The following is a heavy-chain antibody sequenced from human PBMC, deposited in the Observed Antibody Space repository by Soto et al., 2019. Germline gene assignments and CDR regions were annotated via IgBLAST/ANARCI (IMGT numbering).Heavy chain of an antibody. Sequence: QVQLQESGPGLVKPSETLSLICTVSGGSIRNYFWTWIRQPAGKGLEWIGRIYSSGNTVYNASLKSPVTMSIDMAKNQFSLKLSSMTAADTAVYYCVRHVESPGISGSWGAFDIWGQGTVVTVSS. CDR3: VRHVESPGISGSWGAFDI. V-gene: IGHV4-4*07. CDR2: IYSSGNT. D-gene: IGHD1-20*01. CDR1: GGSIRNYF. J-gene: IGHJ3*02.